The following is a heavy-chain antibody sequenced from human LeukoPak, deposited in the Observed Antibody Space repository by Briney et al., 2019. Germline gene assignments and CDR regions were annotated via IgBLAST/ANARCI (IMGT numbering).Heavy chain of an antibody. CDR2: IYYSGST. CDR1: GGSISSGGYY. V-gene: IGHV4-31*03. Sequence: PSQTLSLTCTVSGGSISSGGYYWSWIRQHPGKGLEWIGYIYYSGSTYYNPSLKSRVTISVDTSKNQFSLKLSSVTAADTAVYYCARDTPRVLFLALDVWGQGTTVTVSS. CDR3: ARDTPRVLFLALDV. D-gene: IGHD3-3*01. J-gene: IGHJ6*02.